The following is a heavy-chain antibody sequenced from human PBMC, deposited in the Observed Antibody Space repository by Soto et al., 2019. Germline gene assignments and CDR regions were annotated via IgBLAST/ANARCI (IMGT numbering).Heavy chain of an antibody. CDR1: GFTFSSYA. V-gene: IGHV3-23*01. J-gene: IGHJ5*02. CDR2: ISGSGGST. CDR3: ARVLRYFDWLLLRGWFDP. Sequence: GGSLRLSCAASGFTFSSYAMSWVRQVPGKGLEWVSAISGSGGSTYYADSVKGRFTISRDNSKNTLYLQMNSLRAEDTAVYYCARVLRYFDWLLLRGWFDPWGQGTLVTVSS. D-gene: IGHD3-9*01.